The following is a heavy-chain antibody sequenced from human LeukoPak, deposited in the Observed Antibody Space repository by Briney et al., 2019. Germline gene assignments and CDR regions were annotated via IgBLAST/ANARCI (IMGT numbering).Heavy chain of an antibody. CDR1: GYSFSRNW. D-gene: IGHD1-26*01. Sequence: GESLKISCKGSGYSFSRNWIGWVRQMPGKGLESMGIIYPGNSDTRYSPSFQGQVTISADKSISTAYLQWSSLKASDTAMYYCTRLESGSYLSYWGQGTLVTVSS. CDR3: TRLESGSYLSY. CDR2: IYPGNSDT. J-gene: IGHJ4*02. V-gene: IGHV5-51*01.